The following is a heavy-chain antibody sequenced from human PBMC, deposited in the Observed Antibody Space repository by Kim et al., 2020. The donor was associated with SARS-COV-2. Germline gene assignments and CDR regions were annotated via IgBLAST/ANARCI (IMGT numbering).Heavy chain of an antibody. CDR1: GGSFSGYY. V-gene: IGHV4-34*01. CDR2: INHSGST. Sequence: SETLSLTCAVYGGSFSGYYWSWIRQPPGKGLEWIGEINHSGSTNYNPSLKSRVTISVDTSKNQFSLKLSSVTAADTAVYYCARGLYCSSTSCYWTAGNWFDPWGQGTLVTVSS. D-gene: IGHD2-2*01. CDR3: ARGLYCSSTSCYWTAGNWFDP. J-gene: IGHJ5*02.